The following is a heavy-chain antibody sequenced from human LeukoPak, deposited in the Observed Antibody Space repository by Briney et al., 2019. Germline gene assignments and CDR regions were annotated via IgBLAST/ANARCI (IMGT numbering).Heavy chain of an antibody. V-gene: IGHV3-23*01. CDR2: ISSSGSGGNT. J-gene: IGHJ6*02. CDR3: AKDGGVITPESV. D-gene: IGHD3-22*01. CDR1: GFSLNTFA. Sequence: GGSLRLSCAASGFSLNTFAMSWLRQAPGKGLEWVSGISSSGSGGNTYYADSVKGRFTISRDNSKNTLYLQMNSLRAEDTAVYYCAKDGGVITPESVWGQGTTVTVSS.